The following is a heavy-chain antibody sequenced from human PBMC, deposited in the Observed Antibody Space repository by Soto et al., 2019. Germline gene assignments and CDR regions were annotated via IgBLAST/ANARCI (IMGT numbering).Heavy chain of an antibody. CDR1: GGSISSGGYS. V-gene: IGHV4-30-2*01. CDR3: AMYLVVAAAFYI. Sequence: QLQLQESGSGLVKPSQTLSLTCAVSGGSISSGGYSWSWIRQPPGKGLEWIGYIYHSGSTYHNPSLKSRGTMSVDRSKNQFSLKLSSVTAADTAVYYCAMYLVVAAAFYIWGQGTMVTGSS. CDR2: IYHSGST. D-gene: IGHD2-15*01. J-gene: IGHJ3*02.